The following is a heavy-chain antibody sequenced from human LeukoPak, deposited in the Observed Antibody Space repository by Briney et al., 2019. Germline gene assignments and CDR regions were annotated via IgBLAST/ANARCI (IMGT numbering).Heavy chain of an antibody. D-gene: IGHD5-12*01. V-gene: IGHV3-48*04. CDR3: ARLYSGYDYGVDY. J-gene: IGHJ4*02. CDR1: GFTFSNHG. CDR2: ISSSGSTI. Sequence: GGSLRLSCAASGFTFSNHGMNWVRQAPGKGLEWVSYISSSGSTIYYADSVKGRFTISRDNAKNSLYLQMNSLRAEDTAVYYCARLYSGYDYGVDYWGQGTLVTVSS.